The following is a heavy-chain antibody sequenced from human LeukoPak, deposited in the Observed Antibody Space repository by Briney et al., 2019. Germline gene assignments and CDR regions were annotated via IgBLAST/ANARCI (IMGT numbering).Heavy chain of an antibody. CDR1: GGSISSYY. CDR3: ARLQYSSSSANFDY. CDR2: IHYSGSP. Sequence: SETLSLTCTVSGGSISSYYWSWIRQPPGKGLEWIGYIHYSGSPNYNPSLKSRVTISLDTSKNQFSLKLSSVTAADTAVYYCARLQYSSSSANFDYWGQGTLVTVSS. J-gene: IGHJ4*02. V-gene: IGHV4-59*01. D-gene: IGHD6-6*01.